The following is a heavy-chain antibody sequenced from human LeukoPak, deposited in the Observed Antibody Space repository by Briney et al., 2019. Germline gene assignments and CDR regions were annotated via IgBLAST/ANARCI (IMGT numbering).Heavy chain of an antibody. CDR3: ARVEPYYFDY. CDR1: GFTPSSNY. J-gene: IGHJ4*02. D-gene: IGHD1-26*01. CDR2: IYSGGST. V-gene: IGHV3-53*01. Sequence: GGSLRLSCAASGFTPSSNYMSWVRQAPGKGVEWVSVIYSGGSTYYADSVKGRFTISRDNSKNTLYLQMNSLRAEDTAVYYCARVEPYYFDYWGQGTLVTVSS.